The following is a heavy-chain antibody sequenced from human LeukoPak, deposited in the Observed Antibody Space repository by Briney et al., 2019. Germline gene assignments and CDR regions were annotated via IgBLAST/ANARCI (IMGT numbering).Heavy chain of an antibody. D-gene: IGHD4-23*01. CDR1: GFTFSSYS. CDR3: ASPQLRGYSG. J-gene: IGHJ4*02. Sequence: GGSLRLSCAASGFTFSSYSMNWVRQAPGKGLEWVSSISSSSSYIYYADSVKGRFTISRDNAKNSLYLQMNSLRAEDTAVYYCASPQLRGYSGWGQGTLVTVSS. CDR2: ISSSSSYI. V-gene: IGHV3-21*01.